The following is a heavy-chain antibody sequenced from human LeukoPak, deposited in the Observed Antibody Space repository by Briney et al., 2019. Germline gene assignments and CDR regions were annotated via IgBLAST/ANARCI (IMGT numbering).Heavy chain of an antibody. D-gene: IGHD6-6*01. Sequence: GASVKVSCKASGGTFSSYAISWVRQAPGQGLEWMGRIIPILGIANYAQKFQGRVTITADKSTSTAYMELSSLRSEDTAVYYCARVPLLGSSLGHYYYGMDAWGQGTTVTVSS. J-gene: IGHJ6*02. V-gene: IGHV1-69*04. CDR3: ARVPLLGSSLGHYYYGMDA. CDR2: IIPILGIA. CDR1: GGTFSSYA.